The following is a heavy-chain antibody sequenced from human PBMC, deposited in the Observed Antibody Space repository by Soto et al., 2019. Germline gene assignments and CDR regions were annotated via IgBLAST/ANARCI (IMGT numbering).Heavy chain of an antibody. CDR1: GYTFATYA. CDR3: ARRYKSAGWLEP. D-gene: IGHD1-1*01. V-gene: IGHV1-3*01. CDR2: INPATGNT. J-gene: IGHJ5*02. Sequence: QVQLVQSGAEVKKPGASVKVSCKASGYTFATYAIHWVRQAPGQGLEWMGWINPATGNTEYLEKFQDRVTITRDTSASTAYMELRGLRSEDTAVYYCARRYKSAGWLEPWGQGTLVTVSS.